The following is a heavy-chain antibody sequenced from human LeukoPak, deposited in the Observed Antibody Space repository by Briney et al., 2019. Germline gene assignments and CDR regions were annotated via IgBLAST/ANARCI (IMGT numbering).Heavy chain of an antibody. V-gene: IGHV7-4-1*02. J-gene: IGHJ4*02. CDR2: INTNTGNP. D-gene: IGHD3-10*01. CDR1: GYTFTSYA. CDR3: ARGPLGLWFGELYDY. Sequence: ASVKVSCKASGYTFTSYAMNWVRQAPGQGLEWMGWINTNTGNPTYAQGFTGRFVFSLDTSVSTAYLQISSLKAEDTAVYYCARGPLGLWFGELYDYWGQGTLATVSS.